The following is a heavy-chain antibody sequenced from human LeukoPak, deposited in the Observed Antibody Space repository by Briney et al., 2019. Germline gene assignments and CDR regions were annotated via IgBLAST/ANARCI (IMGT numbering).Heavy chain of an antibody. J-gene: IGHJ4*02. V-gene: IGHV3-48*03. CDR3: ASGNYYFDY. CDR2: IRTSGSTK. CDR1: GFTFSSYE. D-gene: IGHD1-1*01. Sequence: PGGSLRLSCAASGFTFSSYEMNWVRQAPGKGLEWVSYIRTSGSTKYYTNSVKGRFTISRDNAKNSLYLQMNSLRAEDTAVYYCASGNYYFDYWGQGTLVTVSS.